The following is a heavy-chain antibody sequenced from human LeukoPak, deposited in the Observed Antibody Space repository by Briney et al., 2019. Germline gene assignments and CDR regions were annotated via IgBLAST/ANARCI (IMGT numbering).Heavy chain of an antibody. CDR3: ARFNDFGDFDY. CDR1: GFTFSSYA. V-gene: IGHV3-21*01. J-gene: IGHJ4*02. D-gene: IGHD3-3*01. Sequence: PGGSLRLSCAASGFTFSSYAMHWVRQAPGKGLEWVSSISSSSSYIYYADSVKGRFTISRDNAKNSLYLQMNSLRAEDTAVYYCARFNDFGDFDYWGQGTLVTVSS. CDR2: ISSSSSYI.